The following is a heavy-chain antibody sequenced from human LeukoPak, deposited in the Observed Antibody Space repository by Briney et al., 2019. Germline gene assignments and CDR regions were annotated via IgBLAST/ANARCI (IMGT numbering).Heavy chain of an antibody. CDR3: ARDGVEMATIPGAFDI. J-gene: IGHJ3*02. Sequence: ASETLSLTCAVYGGSFSGYYWSWIRQPPGKGLEWIGEINHSGSTYYNPSLKSRVTISVDTSKNQFSLKLSSVTAADTAVYYCARDGVEMATIPGAFDIWGQGTMVTVSS. CDR2: INHSGST. CDR1: GGSFSGYY. D-gene: IGHD5-24*01. V-gene: IGHV4-34*09.